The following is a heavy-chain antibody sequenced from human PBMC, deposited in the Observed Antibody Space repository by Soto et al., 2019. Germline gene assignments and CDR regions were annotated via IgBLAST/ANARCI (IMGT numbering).Heavy chain of an antibody. V-gene: IGHV3-33*01. CDR3: ARDTAVAGLLGYYGMDV. CDR2: IWYDGSNK. D-gene: IGHD6-19*01. Sequence: PGGSLRLSCPASGFTFSTYGMHWVRQAPGKGLEWVAVIWYDGSNKYYADSVKGRFTISRDNSKNTLYLQMNSLRAEDTAVYYCARDTAVAGLLGYYGMDVWGQGTTVTVSS. CDR1: GFTFSTYG. J-gene: IGHJ6*02.